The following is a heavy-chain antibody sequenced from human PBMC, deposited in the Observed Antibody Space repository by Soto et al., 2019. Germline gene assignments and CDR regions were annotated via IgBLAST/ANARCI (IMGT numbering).Heavy chain of an antibody. Sequence: PGESLKISCKGSGYSFTSYWIGWVRQMPGKGLEWMGIIYPGDSDTRYSPSFQGQVTISADKSISTAYLQWSSLKASDTAMYYCARHTNYDFWSGYLSSSPNLSMDVWGQGTTLTVSS. CDR3: ARHTNYDFWSGYLSSSPNLSMDV. J-gene: IGHJ6*02. D-gene: IGHD3-3*01. V-gene: IGHV5-51*01. CDR1: GYSFTSYW. CDR2: IYPGDSDT.